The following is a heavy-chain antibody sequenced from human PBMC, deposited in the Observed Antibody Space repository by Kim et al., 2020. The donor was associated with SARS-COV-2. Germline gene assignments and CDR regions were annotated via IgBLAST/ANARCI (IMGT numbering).Heavy chain of an antibody. J-gene: IGHJ3*01. Sequence: SETLSLTCSVSSGSISTIGYHWGWIRQSPGKGLEWIGRIYYSGANYYSSSLKNRISISVDTSKNQFFLRLRSVTAADTAVYFCARLAAGGTGPVGVW. CDR2: IYYSGAN. CDR3: ARLAAGGTGPVGV. V-gene: IGHV4-39*01. D-gene: IGHD3-16*01. CDR1: SGSISTIGYH.